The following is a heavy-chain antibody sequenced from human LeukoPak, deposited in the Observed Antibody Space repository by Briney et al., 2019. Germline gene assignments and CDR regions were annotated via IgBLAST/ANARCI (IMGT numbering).Heavy chain of an antibody. J-gene: IGHJ5*02. Sequence: PGGSLRFSCEAPGFTFSSYAMSWFRQAPGKGLKWVSAISGSGGSTYYADSVKGRFTISRDNSKNTLYLQMNSLRAEDTAVYYCAKDTYYGSGSYHNWFDPWGQGTLVTVSS. V-gene: IGHV3-23*01. CDR1: GFTFSSYA. CDR2: ISGSGGST. CDR3: AKDTYYGSGSYHNWFDP. D-gene: IGHD3-10*01.